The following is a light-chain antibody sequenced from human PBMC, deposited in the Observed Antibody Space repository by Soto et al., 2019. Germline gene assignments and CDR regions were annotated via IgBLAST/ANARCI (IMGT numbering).Light chain of an antibody. CDR3: HQHYSTPWT. Sequence: DIQLTQSPSFLSASVEDRVTISCRASYDISSSLAWYQQEPGKPPKLLIYDSSTLQTGVPSRFTGSGSGRKFTLTISSLQAGDVAVYYCHQHYSTPWTFGQGTKVEIK. J-gene: IGKJ1*01. V-gene: IGKV1-9*01. CDR2: DSS. CDR1: YDISSS.